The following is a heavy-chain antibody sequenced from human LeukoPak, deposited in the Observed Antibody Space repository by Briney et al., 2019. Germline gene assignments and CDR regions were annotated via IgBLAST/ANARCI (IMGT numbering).Heavy chain of an antibody. Sequence: GGSLRLSRAASGFTFSTYGMRWVRHAPGKGVEWVAFIRYDGSNKYYADSVKGRFTISRDNSKNTLYLQMNSLRAEDTAVYYWAKRPPAYYYDSSGYYGGYFDYWGQGTLVTVSS. J-gene: IGHJ4*02. D-gene: IGHD3-22*01. CDR1: GFTFSTYG. CDR2: IRYDGSNK. CDR3: AKRPPAYYYDSSGYYGGYFDY. V-gene: IGHV3-30*02.